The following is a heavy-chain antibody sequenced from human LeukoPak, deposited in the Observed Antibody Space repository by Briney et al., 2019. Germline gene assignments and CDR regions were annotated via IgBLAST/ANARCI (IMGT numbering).Heavy chain of an antibody. CDR2: ISGSGGST. J-gene: IGHJ4*02. CDR3: AKGYSSGWYYFDY. CDR1: XXTFSSYA. Sequence: PGGXXRLSCXXSXXTFSSYAMSWVRQAPGKGLEWVSAISGSGGSTYYADSVKGRFTISRDNSKNTLYLQMNSLRAEDTAVYYCAKGYSSGWYYFDYWGQGTXV. V-gene: IGHV3-23*01. D-gene: IGHD6-19*01.